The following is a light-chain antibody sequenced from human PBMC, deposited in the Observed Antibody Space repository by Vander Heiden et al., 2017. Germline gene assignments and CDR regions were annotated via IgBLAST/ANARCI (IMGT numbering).Light chain of an antibody. CDR1: SSNIGSTY. J-gene: IGLJ2*01. Sequence: QSVLKQPPSVSAAPGQKVTISCSGSSSNIGSTYVSWYKQRPGTAPKLLIYDNNKRPSGIPDRFSGSKSGTSATLGITGVQTGDEADYYCGTWDTSLSVVVFGGGTKLTVL. CDR2: DNN. V-gene: IGLV1-51*01. CDR3: GTWDTSLSVVV.